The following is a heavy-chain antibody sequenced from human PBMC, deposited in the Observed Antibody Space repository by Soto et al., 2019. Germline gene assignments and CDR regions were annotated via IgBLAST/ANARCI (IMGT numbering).Heavy chain of an antibody. V-gene: IGHV4-59*01. CDR1: GDSISSFY. Sequence: PSETLSLTCTVSGDSISSFYWSWIRQPPGKGLEWIGYIYYSGSTNYNPSLKSRVTMSVDTSNNQFSLKLNSVTAADTAVYYCAGELVGDVDYWGQGTLVTVSS. CDR3: AGELVGDVDY. D-gene: IGHD1-26*01. CDR2: IYYSGST. J-gene: IGHJ4*02.